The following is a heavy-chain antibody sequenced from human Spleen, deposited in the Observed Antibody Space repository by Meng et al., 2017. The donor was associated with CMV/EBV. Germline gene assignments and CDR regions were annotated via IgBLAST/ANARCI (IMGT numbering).Heavy chain of an antibody. J-gene: IGHJ4*02. V-gene: IGHV3-11*01. CDR3: ARGDTLGY. CDR1: GFTFSDYY. Sequence: GESLKISCAASGFTFSDYYMGWVRQAPGKGLEWVSYMSGGGTTRNYADSVKGRFTISRDNTNNSLYLQMNSLRVEDTAVYYCARGDTLGYWGQGTLVTVSS. CDR2: MSGGGTTR.